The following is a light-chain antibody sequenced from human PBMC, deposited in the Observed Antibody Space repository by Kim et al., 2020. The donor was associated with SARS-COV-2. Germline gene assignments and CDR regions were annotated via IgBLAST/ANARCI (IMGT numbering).Light chain of an antibody. CDR2: AAS. CDR3: QQYNSYPPT. Sequence: SSAVGNRDPIDSRTSQCIRNNLAWFQQKPEKAPKSLIYAASSLKSGVPSKFSGSGSGTDFTLTISNLQPEDFATYYCQQYNSYPPTFGQGTKLEI. V-gene: IGKV1-16*02. J-gene: IGKJ2*01. CDR1: QCIRNN.